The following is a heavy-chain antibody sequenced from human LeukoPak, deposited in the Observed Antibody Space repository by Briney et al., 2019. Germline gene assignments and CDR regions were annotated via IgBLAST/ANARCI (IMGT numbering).Heavy chain of an antibody. CDR1: GFTFISYA. V-gene: IGHV3-23*01. CDR3: ARIRSGYGSGWYGGDDY. CDR2: ISGSGGST. D-gene: IGHD6-19*01. J-gene: IGHJ4*02. Sequence: GGSLRLSCAASGFTFISYAMSWVRHAPGKGLEWVSAISGSGGSTYYADSAKGRFTISRDNSKNTLYLQMNSLRAEDTAVYYCARIRSGYGSGWYGGDDYWGQGTLVTVSS.